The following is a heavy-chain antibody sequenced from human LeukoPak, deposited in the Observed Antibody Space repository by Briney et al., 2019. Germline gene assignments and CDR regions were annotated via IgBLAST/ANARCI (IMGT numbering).Heavy chain of an antibody. CDR1: GGSISSHY. V-gene: IGHV4-4*09. CDR3: ARLERYYFDY. Sequence: SETLSLTCTVSGGSISSHYWSWIRQPPGKGLEWIGYIYTSGSTNYNPSLKSRVTISVDTSKNQFSLKLSSVTAADTAVYYCARLERYYFDYWGQGTLVIVSS. CDR2: IYTSGST. J-gene: IGHJ4*02.